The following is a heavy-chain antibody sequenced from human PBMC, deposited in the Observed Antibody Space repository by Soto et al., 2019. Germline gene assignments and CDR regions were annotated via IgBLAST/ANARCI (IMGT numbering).Heavy chain of an antibody. D-gene: IGHD3-9*01. CDR1: GFTFSSYS. V-gene: IGHV3-48*02. J-gene: IGHJ4*02. CDR2: ISSSSSTI. Sequence: EVQLVESGGGLVQPGGSLRLSCAASGFTFSSYSMNWVRQAPGKGLEWVSHISSSSSTIYYADSVKGRFTISRDNAKNSLYLQMNSLRDEDTAVYYCARDLALYYDILTGYYKGFDYWGQGTLVTVSS. CDR3: ARDLALYYDILTGYYKGFDY.